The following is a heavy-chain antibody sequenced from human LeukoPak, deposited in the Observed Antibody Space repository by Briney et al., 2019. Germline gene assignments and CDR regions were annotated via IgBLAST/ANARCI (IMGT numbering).Heavy chain of an antibody. J-gene: IGHJ4*02. CDR2: IDSDGSNT. CDR1: GFTFNNYW. D-gene: IGHD3-22*01. Sequence: PGGSLRLSCAASGFTFNNYWMHWVRQAPGKGLVWVSRIDSDGSNTNYADSVKGRFTVSRDNAKNTLYLQMNSLRAEDTAVYYCAKDAGRYYYDSSGVDYWGQGTLVTVSS. V-gene: IGHV3-74*01. CDR3: AKDAGRYYYDSSGVDY.